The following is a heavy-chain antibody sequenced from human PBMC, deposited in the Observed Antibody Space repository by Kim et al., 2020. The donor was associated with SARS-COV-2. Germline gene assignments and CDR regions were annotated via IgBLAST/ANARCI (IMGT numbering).Heavy chain of an antibody. J-gene: IGHJ3*02. D-gene: IGHD3-16*01. Sequence: GGSLRLSCAASGFTVSSNYMSWVRQAPGKGLEWVSVIYSGGSTYYADSVKGRFTISRDNSKNTLYLQMNSLRAEDTAVYYCARAVEGASWADAFDIWGQGTMVTVSS. V-gene: IGHV3-53*01. CDR1: GFTVSSNY. CDR3: ARAVEGASWADAFDI. CDR2: IYSGGST.